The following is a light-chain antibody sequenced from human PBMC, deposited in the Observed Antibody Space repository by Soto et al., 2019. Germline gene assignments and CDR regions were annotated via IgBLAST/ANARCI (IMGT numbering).Light chain of an antibody. CDR2: SAS. CDR1: QSVSSTY. J-gene: IGKJ1*01. CDR3: QQYNNWPWT. Sequence: IGLTDSPGTLSLSPGEIATLSCRASQSVSSTYLGWYQQKPGQAPRLLIYSASRRATGFPGRFSGSGSGTDFTLTISSLQSEDLAVHYCQQYNNWPWTFGQGTKVDIK. V-gene: IGKV3-15*01.